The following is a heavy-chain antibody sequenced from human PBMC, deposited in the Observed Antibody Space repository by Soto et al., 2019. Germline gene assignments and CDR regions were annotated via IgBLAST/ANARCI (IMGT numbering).Heavy chain of an antibody. CDR2: ISYDGSNK. J-gene: IGHJ6*02. CDR1: GFTFSSYA. Sequence: GGSLRLSCAASGFTFSSYAMHWVRQAPGKGLEWVAVISYDGSNKYYADSVKGRFTISRDNSKNTLYLQMNSLRAEDTAVYYCARAYCYDILTGYYNCGRIPWDYYGMDVWGQGTTVTVSS. V-gene: IGHV3-30-3*01. CDR3: ARAYCYDILTGYYNCGRIPWDYYGMDV. D-gene: IGHD3-9*01.